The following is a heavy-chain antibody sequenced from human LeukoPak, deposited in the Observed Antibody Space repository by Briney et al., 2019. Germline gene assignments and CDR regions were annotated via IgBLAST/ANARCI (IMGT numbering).Heavy chain of an antibody. CDR1: GYTFTCYG. CDR2: ISAYNGRT. V-gene: IGHV1-18*01. CDR3: ARDSDYYDSCGYLDY. Sequence: ASVKDSCKASGYTFTCYGFSWVRQAPGQGLEWMGWISAYNGRTNYAQKLRGSVTMTTDTSTSTAYLELRSLRSDDTAVYYCARDSDYYDSCGYLDYWGQGTLVTVSS. J-gene: IGHJ4*02. D-gene: IGHD3-22*01.